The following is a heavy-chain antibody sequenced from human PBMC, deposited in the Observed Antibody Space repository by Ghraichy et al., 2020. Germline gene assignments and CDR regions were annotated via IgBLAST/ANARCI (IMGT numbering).Heavy chain of an antibody. D-gene: IGHD2-21*02. CDR2: IHHIGST. V-gene: IGHV4-38-2*02. CDR3: ARVVYCGGDCYYYFDF. Sequence: SENLSLTCIVSGYSISSGYYWGWIRQPPGKGLEWIGGIHHIGSTYNNPSLKSRVTMSVDPSKNQLSLRLTSVTAADTAVYFCARVVYCGGDCYYYFDFWGQGTLVTVSS. CDR1: GYSISSGYY. J-gene: IGHJ4*02.